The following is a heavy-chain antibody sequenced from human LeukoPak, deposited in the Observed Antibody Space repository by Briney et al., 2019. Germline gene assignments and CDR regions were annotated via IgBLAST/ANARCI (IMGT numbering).Heavy chain of an antibody. Sequence: SVKVSCKASGYTFTSYDINWVRQATGQGLEWMGGIIPIFGTANYAQKFQGRVTITADESTSTAYMELSSLRSEDTAVYYCARSGYSYGHAFDIWGQGTMVTVSS. V-gene: IGHV1-69*13. D-gene: IGHD5-18*01. CDR1: GYTFTSYD. CDR2: IIPIFGTA. CDR3: ARSGYSYGHAFDI. J-gene: IGHJ3*02.